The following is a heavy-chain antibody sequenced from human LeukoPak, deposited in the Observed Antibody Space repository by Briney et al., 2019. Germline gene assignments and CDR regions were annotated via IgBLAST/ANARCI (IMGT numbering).Heavy chain of an antibody. CDR2: IYNSGST. V-gene: IGHV4-59*01. Sequence: SETLSLTCTVSGGSISVYYWSWIRQPPGKGLEWIGYIYNSGSTTYNPSLKSRLTMSVDTSKNQFSLKLTSVTAADTAVYYCARDRELGYWGQGTLVTVSS. J-gene: IGHJ4*02. CDR1: GGSISVYY. CDR3: ARDRELGY. D-gene: IGHD3-10*01.